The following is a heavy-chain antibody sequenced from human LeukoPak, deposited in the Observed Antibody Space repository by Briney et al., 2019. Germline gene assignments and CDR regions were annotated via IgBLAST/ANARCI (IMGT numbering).Heavy chain of an antibody. D-gene: IGHD1-1*01. J-gene: IGHJ4*02. CDR3: AREDNFYGPFDY. CDR2: ISYDGSNK. CDR1: GFTFSSYA. Sequence: GGSLRLSCAACGFTFSSYAMHWVRQVPGKGLEWVAVISYDGSNKYYADSVKGRFTISRDNSKNTLYLQMNSLRAEDTAVYYCAREDNFYGPFDYWGQGTLVTVSS. V-gene: IGHV3-30-3*01.